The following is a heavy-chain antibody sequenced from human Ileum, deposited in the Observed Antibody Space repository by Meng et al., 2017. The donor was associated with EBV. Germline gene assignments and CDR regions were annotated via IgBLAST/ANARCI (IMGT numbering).Heavy chain of an antibody. J-gene: IGHJ4*02. CDR1: GYTFSNYG. Sequence: QIQLVESGAEVKKPGDSVKVTCKASGYTFSNYGISWLRQAPGPGLEWMGWISAYNGNTNYAQNLQGRVTMTTDTSTGTAYMEVRSLRSDDTAVYYCARAGNGGSYYFTYWGQGTLVTVSS. D-gene: IGHD1-26*01. CDR3: ARAGNGGSYYFTY. V-gene: IGHV1-18*01. CDR2: ISAYNGNT.